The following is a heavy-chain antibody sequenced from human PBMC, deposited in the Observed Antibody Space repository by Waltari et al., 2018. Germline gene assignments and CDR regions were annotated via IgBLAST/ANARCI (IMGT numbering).Heavy chain of an antibody. Sequence: EVQLVQSGAEVKKPGESLKISCKGSGYSFTSYWIGWVCQMPGKGLEWMGIIYPGDSDTRYSPSFQGQVTISADKSISTAYLQWSSLKASDTAMYYCARHSEVDFWSGYYFFDYWGQGTLVTVSS. CDR2: IYPGDSDT. CDR1: GYSFTSYW. J-gene: IGHJ4*02. D-gene: IGHD3-3*01. V-gene: IGHV5-51*01. CDR3: ARHSEVDFWSGYYFFDY.